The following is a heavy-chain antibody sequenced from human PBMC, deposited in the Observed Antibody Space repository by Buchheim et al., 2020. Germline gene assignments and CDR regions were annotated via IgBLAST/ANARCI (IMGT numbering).Heavy chain of an antibody. V-gene: IGHV3-23*01. D-gene: IGHD6-13*01. CDR3: AKEVYSSSWPNLSY. CDR1: VFTFSKFA. Sequence: EVQLLESGGGLVQPGGSLRLSCAASVFTFSKFAMSWVRQAPGKGLQWVSAISGNGGISNYADSLKGRFTIFRDNSQNTLHLQMNSQRVEDTATYYCAKEVYSSSWPNLSYWGQGTL. CDR2: ISGNGGIS. J-gene: IGHJ4*02.